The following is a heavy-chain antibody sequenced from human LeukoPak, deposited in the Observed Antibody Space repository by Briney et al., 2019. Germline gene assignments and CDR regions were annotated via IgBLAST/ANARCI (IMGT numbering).Heavy chain of an antibody. CDR3: ARGGDYYDSRPYYYMDV. D-gene: IGHD3-22*01. Sequence: SVKVSCKASGGTFSSSAISWVRQAPGQGLEWMGGIIPIFGTANYAQKFQGRVTITTDESTSTAYMELSSLRSGDTAVYYCARGGDYYDSRPYYYMDVWGKGTTVTVSS. CDR2: IIPIFGTA. V-gene: IGHV1-69*05. J-gene: IGHJ6*03. CDR1: GGTFSSSA.